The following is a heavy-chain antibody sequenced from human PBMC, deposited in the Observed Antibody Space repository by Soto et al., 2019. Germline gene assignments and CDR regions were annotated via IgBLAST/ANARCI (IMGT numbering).Heavy chain of an antibody. CDR2: TYYRSKWYN. Sequence: SQTLSLTCAISGDRVSSNSAAWNWIRQSPSRDLEWLGRTYYRSKWYNDYAVSVKSRITINPDTSKNQFSLQLNFVTPEDTAVFYCARELDVAGTGIYYWGQGTLVTVSS. CDR3: ARELDVAGTGIYY. CDR1: GDRVSSNSAA. D-gene: IGHD6-19*01. J-gene: IGHJ4*02. V-gene: IGHV6-1*01.